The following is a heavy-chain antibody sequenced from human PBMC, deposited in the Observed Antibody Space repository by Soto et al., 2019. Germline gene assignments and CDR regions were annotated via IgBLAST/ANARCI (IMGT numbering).Heavy chain of an antibody. J-gene: IGHJ2*01. CDR3: ARGNHRWLQLWYFDL. D-gene: IGHD5-12*01. Sequence: QVQLVQSGAEVKKPGSSVTVSCKAPGGTFSSYTISWVRQAPGQGLEWMGGLIPIFGTANYAQKFQGRVTITADESTSTACLELSSLRSEDTAVYYCARGNHRWLQLWYFDLWGRGPLVTVSS. V-gene: IGHV1-69*12. CDR1: GGTFSSYT. CDR2: LIPIFGTA.